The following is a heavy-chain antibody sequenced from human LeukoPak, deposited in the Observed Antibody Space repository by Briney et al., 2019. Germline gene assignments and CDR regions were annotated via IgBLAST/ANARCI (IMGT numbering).Heavy chain of an antibody. Sequence: SETLSLTCTVSGGSISSGGYYWSRIRQHPGKGLEWIGYIYYSGSTYYNSSLKSRVTISVDASKNQFSLKLSSVTAADTAVYYFARDWGGGGSFDYWGQGTLVTGS. J-gene: IGHJ4*02. V-gene: IGHV4-31*03. CDR3: ARDWGGGGSFDY. CDR1: GGSISSGGYY. CDR2: IYYSGST. D-gene: IGHD3-16*01.